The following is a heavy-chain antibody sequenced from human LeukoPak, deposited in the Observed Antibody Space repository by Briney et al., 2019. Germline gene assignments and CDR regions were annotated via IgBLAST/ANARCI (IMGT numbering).Heavy chain of an antibody. D-gene: IGHD6-19*01. CDR1: GGTFSSYA. J-gene: IGHJ4*02. CDR3: ARSMAVAGTSYYFDY. V-gene: IGHV1-69*05. Sequence: SVKVSCKASGGTFSSYAIGWVRQAPGQGLEWMGGIIPIFGTANYAQKFQGRVTITTDESTSTAYMELSSLRSEDTAVYYCARSMAVAGTSYYFDYWGQGTLVTVSS. CDR2: IIPIFGTA.